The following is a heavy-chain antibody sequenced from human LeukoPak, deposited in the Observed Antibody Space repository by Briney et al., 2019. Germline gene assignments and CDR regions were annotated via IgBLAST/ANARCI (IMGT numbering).Heavy chain of an antibody. J-gene: IGHJ4*02. CDR2: ISYDGSNK. V-gene: IGHV3-30*04. CDR1: GFTFSSYA. CDR3: ARDLGAYGSLDY. D-gene: IGHD3-10*01. Sequence: SGGSLRLSCAASGFTFSSYATHWVRQAPGKGLEWVAVISYDGSNKYYADSVKGRFTISRDNSKNTLYLQMNSLRAEDTAVYYCARDLGAYGSLDYWGQGTLVTVSS.